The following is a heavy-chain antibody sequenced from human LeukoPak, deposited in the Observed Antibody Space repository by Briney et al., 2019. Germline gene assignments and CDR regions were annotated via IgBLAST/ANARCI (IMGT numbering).Heavy chain of an antibody. V-gene: IGHV3-66*01. CDR3: ARGGTMVRGARHFDY. Sequence: HPGGSLRLSCAASGFTVSTNYMSWVRQAPGKGLEWVSVIYSGDSTYYADSVKGRFTISRDNSKNTLYLQMNSLRAEDTAVYYCARGGTMVRGARHFDYWGQGTLVTVSS. D-gene: IGHD3-10*01. CDR1: GFTVSTNY. CDR2: IYSGDST. J-gene: IGHJ4*02.